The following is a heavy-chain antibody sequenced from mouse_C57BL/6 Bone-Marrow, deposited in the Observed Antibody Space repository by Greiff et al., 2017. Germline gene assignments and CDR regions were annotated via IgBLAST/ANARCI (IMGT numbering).Heavy chain of an antibody. V-gene: IGHV1-69*01. CDR2: IDPSDSYT. D-gene: IGHD2-5*01. Sequence: QVQLQQPGAELVMPGASVKLSCKASGYTFTSYWMHWVKQRPGQGLEWIGEIDPSDSYTNYNHKFKGKSTLTVDKSSSTAYMQLSSLTSEDSAVYYCAKEPKRGDSNYEAMDYWGQGTSVTVSS. J-gene: IGHJ4*01. CDR3: AKEPKRGDSNYEAMDY. CDR1: GYTFTSYW.